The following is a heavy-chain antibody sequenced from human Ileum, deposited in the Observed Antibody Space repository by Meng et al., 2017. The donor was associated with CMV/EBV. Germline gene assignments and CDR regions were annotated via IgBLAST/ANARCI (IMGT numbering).Heavy chain of an antibody. CDR1: GYTFSTYD. D-gene: IGHD6-19*01. CDR3: AKGHSIGYNYLDS. CDR2: IRGGGGGT. Sequence: ASGYTFSTYDVSWVRQAPGKGLEWVSAIRGGGGGTYYADSVKGRFTFSRDNSETTLFLQMNSLRAEDTAVYYCAKGHSIGYNYLDSWGQGSLVTVSS. V-gene: IGHV3-23*01. J-gene: IGHJ4*02.